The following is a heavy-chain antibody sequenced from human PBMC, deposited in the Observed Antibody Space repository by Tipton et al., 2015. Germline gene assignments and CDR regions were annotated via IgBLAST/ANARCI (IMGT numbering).Heavy chain of an antibody. CDR2: INPNSGVT. V-gene: IGHV1-2*02. CDR1: GNISTGNK. D-gene: IGHD4-17*01. J-gene: IGHJ4*02. CDR3: ARDYGDFIAPFDY. Sequence: QLVQSGAEVKKPGPPGKAPARALGNISTGNKMHWGGQAPGQGLEWMGWINPNSGVTFYIQRFQGRVSMTSDTSISTAYMDLRRLRSDDTAVYYCARDYGDFIAPFDYWGQGTLVTVSS.